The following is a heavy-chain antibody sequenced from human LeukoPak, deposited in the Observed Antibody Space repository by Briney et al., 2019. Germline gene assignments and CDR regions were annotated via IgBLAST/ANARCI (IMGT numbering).Heavy chain of an antibody. CDR1: GFTFSTYW. CDR3: ARAVGPYDY. V-gene: IGHV3-7*02. J-gene: IGHJ4*02. D-gene: IGHD3-10*01. Sequence: GGSLRLSCAASGFTFSTYWMNWVRQAPGQGLEWVANIKQDGSAKSYVDSVKGRCTISRDNAKNSLFLQMNSLRAEDTAVYYCARAVGPYDYWGQGTLVTVSS. CDR2: IKQDGSAK.